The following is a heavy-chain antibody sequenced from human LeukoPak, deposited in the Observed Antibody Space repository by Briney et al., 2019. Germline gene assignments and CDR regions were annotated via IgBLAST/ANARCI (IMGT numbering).Heavy chain of an antibody. CDR3: ASGRATGRYGIPFDY. Sequence: PGGSLRLSCAASGFTFSSYGMHWVRQAPGKGLEWVAIIWYDGSNKYYADSVKGRFTISRDNSKNTLYLQMNSLRAEDTAVYYCASGRATGRYGIPFDYWGQGTLVTVSS. D-gene: IGHD1-1*01. V-gene: IGHV3-33*08. CDR1: GFTFSSYG. J-gene: IGHJ4*02. CDR2: IWYDGSNK.